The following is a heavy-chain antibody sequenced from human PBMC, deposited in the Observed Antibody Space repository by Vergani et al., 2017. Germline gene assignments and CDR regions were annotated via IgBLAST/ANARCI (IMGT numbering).Heavy chain of an antibody. V-gene: IGHV1-18*01. CDR2: ISGWAADT. CDR1: GYTFSNYG. CDR3: ASDSGSGSKSPDF. D-gene: IGHD3-10*01. J-gene: IGHJ4*02. Sequence: QVQLVQSGAEVKKPGASVKVSCKASGYTFSNYGVSWVREAPGLGLEWLGWISGWAADTNHAQRLQGRVTMTTDTSTNTAYMELTGLRYDDTAVYCCASDSGSGSKSPDFWGQGTLVTVSS.